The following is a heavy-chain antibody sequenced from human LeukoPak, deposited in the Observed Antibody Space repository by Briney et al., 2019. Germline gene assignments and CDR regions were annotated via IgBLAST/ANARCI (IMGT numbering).Heavy chain of an antibody. Sequence: ASVKVSCKASGYTFTSYGISWVRQAPGQGLEWMGWISAYNDNTNYAQKLQDRVTMTTDTSTSTAYMELRSLRSDDTAVYYCARDSCSGGSCYDDYWGQGTLVTVSS. CDR1: GYTFTSYG. CDR2: ISAYNDNT. J-gene: IGHJ4*02. CDR3: ARDSCSGGSCYDDY. V-gene: IGHV1-18*01. D-gene: IGHD2-15*01.